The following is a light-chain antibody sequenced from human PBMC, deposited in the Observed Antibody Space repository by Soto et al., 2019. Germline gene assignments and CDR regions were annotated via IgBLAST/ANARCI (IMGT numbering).Light chain of an antibody. CDR3: QQSYSTPWT. V-gene: IGKV1-39*01. CDR1: QSISSY. J-gene: IGKJ1*01. CDR2: TAS. Sequence: DIQMTQSPSSLSASVGDRVTITCRASQSISSYLNWYQQKPGKAPKVLIYTASSLQSGVPSRFSGSGSGTDFTLTISSLQPEDFATYYCQQSYSTPWTFGQETKVEIK.